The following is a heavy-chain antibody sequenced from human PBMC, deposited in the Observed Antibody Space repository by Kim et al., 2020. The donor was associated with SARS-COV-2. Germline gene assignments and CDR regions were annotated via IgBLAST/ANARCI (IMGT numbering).Heavy chain of an antibody. CDR2: IKSMIDGATT. J-gene: IGHJ6*02. CDR1: GFTFSDAW. Sequence: GGSLRLSCSASGFTFSDAWMSWVRQAPGKGLEWVGRIKSMIDGATTGFAAPVKGRFTISRDDSKNTLYLQMNSLRSDDTAMYYCTADRDRDGMDVWGQGTTVTVSS. V-gene: IGHV3-15*01. CDR3: TADRDRDGMDV.